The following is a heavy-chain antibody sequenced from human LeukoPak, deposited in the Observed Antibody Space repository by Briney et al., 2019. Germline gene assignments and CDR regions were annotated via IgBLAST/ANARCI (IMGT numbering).Heavy chain of an antibody. D-gene: IGHD3-22*01. CDR3: ATELGYYDSSGGFVLDY. CDR2: INPNSGGT. CDR1: GYTFTGYY. J-gene: IGHJ4*02. Sequence: GASVKVSCKASGYTFTGYYMHWVRQAPGQGLEWMGWINPNSGGTNYAQKFQGRVTMTRDTSISTAYMELSRLRSDDTAVYYCATELGYYDSSGGFVLDYWGQGTLVTVSS. V-gene: IGHV1-2*02.